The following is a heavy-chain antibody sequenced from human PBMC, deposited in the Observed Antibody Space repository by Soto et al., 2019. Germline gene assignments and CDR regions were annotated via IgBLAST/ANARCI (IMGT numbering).Heavy chain of an antibody. CDR2: IIPIFGTA. CDR3: AREPVRLVGARHYCYYGMDV. J-gene: IGHJ6*02. V-gene: IGHV1-69*12. D-gene: IGHD1-26*01. Sequence: QVQLVQSGAEVKKPGSSVKVSCKASGGTFSSYAISWVRQAPGQGLEWMGGIIPIFGTANYAQKFQGRVTSTAGESTSTGYLEVSSLRSEDTAVYYCAREPVRLVGARHYCYYGMDVWGQGTTVTASS. CDR1: GGTFSSYA.